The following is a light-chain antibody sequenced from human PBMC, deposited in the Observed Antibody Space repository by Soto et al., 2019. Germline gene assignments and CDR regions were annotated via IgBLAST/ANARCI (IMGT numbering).Light chain of an antibody. CDR2: AAS. Sequence: DIQMTQSPSSLSASEGDRVTITCRASQSISSYLNWYQQKPGKAPKLLIYAASSLQSGVPSRFSGSGSGTDFTLTISSLQPEDFATYYCQQSYSTPWTFGQGTKVEFK. J-gene: IGKJ1*01. CDR3: QQSYSTPWT. V-gene: IGKV1-39*01. CDR1: QSISSY.